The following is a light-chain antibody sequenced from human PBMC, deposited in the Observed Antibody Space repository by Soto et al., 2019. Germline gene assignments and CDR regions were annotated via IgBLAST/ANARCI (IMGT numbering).Light chain of an antibody. CDR1: QSVSTN. V-gene: IGKV3-15*01. Sequence: EIVMTQSPATLSVSPGEGVTFSCRASQSVSTNLAWYQQKPGQAPRLLIHGASTKAVGIPFRFSGSGSGTEFTITISSLQPEDLAVYYCQQYSNWHLTSGGGPKVAI. J-gene: IGKJ4*01. CDR3: QQYSNWHLT. CDR2: GAS.